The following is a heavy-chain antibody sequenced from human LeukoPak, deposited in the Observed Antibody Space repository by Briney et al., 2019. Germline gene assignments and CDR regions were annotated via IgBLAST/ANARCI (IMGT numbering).Heavy chain of an antibody. CDR1: GFTFSSYA. Sequence: GGSLRLSCAASGFTFSSYAMSWVRQAPGKGLEWVSAISGSGGSTYYADSVKGRFTISRDNSKNTLYLQMNSLRAEDTAVYYCAKDSEGFWSGYYNYWGQGTLVTVSS. CDR2: ISGSGGST. CDR3: AKDSEGFWSGYYNY. J-gene: IGHJ4*02. D-gene: IGHD3-3*01. V-gene: IGHV3-23*01.